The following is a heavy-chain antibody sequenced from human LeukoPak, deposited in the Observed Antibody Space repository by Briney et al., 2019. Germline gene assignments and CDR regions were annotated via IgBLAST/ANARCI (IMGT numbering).Heavy chain of an antibody. D-gene: IGHD6-19*01. V-gene: IGHV6-1*01. CDR3: ARAEGYSSGWYVWFDP. CDR2: TYYRSKWYN. J-gene: IGHJ5*02. CDR1: GDSVSSNSAA. Sequence: SQTLSLTCAISGDSVSSNSAAWNWIRQSPSRGLEWLGRTYYRSKWYNDYAVSVKSRITINPDTSKNQFSLQLNSVTPEDTAVYYCARAEGYSSGWYVWFDPWGQGTLVTVSS.